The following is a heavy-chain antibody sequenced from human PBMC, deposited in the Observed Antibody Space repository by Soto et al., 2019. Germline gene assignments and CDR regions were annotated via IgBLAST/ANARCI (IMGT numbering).Heavy chain of an antibody. Sequence: QVQLVESGGGLVKPGGSLRLSSEVSGITFGDYYMSWIRQAPGKGLEWVSYISSSGHYTEHADSVKGRFTTSRDNARNLLYLQMNSLRTEDTAVYYCARELDGMDVWGQGTTVTVSS. CDR1: GITFGDYY. CDR2: ISSSGHYT. V-gene: IGHV3-11*05. CDR3: ARELDGMDV. J-gene: IGHJ6*02.